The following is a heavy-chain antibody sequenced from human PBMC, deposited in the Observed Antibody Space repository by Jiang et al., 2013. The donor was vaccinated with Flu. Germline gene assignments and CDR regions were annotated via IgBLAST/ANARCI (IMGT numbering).Heavy chain of an antibody. D-gene: IGHD5-18*01. V-gene: IGHV3-30*03. CDR3: AREGYSYGYYYYGMDV. Sequence: VQLLESGGGVVQPGRSLRLSCAASGFTFSSYGMHWVRQAPGKGLEWVAVISYDGSNKYCADSVKGRFTISRDNSKNSLYLQMNSLRAEDTAVYYCAREGYSYGYYYYGMDVWGQRDHGHRLL. CDR2: ISYDGSNK. J-gene: IGHJ6*02. CDR1: GFTFSSYG.